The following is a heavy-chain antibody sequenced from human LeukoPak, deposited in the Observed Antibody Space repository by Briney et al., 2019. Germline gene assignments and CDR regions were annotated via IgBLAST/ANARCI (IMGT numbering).Heavy chain of an antibody. CDR2: IYYSGST. V-gene: IGHV4-39*01. D-gene: IGHD3-16*02. CDR1: GGSISSSSYY. J-gene: IGHJ4*02. CDR3: ARLEKDIMITFGGVIVT. Sequence: SETLSLTCTVSGGSISSSSYYWGWIRQPPGKGLEWIGSIYYSGSTYYNPSLKSRVTISVDTSKNQFSLKLSSVTAADTAVHYCARLEKDIMITFGGVIVTWGQGTLVTVSS.